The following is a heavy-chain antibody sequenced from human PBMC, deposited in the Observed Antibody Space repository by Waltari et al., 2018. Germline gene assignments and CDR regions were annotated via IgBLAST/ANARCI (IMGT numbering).Heavy chain of an antibody. Sequence: QITLKESGPTLVKPTQTLTLTCTFSGFSLSTSGVGVGWIRQPPGKALEWLALIYWDDDKRYSPSLKSRLTITKDTSKNQVVLTMTNMDPVDTATYYCAHLYYYDSSGYWIFAYWGQGTLVTVSS. CDR3: AHLYYYDSSGYWIFAY. CDR1: GFSLSTSGVG. D-gene: IGHD3-22*01. CDR2: IYWDDDK. J-gene: IGHJ4*02. V-gene: IGHV2-5*02.